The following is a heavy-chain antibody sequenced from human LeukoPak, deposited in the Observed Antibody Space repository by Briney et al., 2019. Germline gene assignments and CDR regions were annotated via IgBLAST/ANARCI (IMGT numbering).Heavy chain of an antibody. CDR1: GFTFSSYA. V-gene: IGHV3-30-3*01. CDR2: ISYDGSNK. CDR3: ARAIVFTSSFDY. D-gene: IGHD1-26*01. Sequence: GRSLRLSCAASGFTFSSYAMHWVRQAPGKGLEWVAVISYDGSNKYYADSVKGRFTISRDNSKNTLYLQMNSLRAEDTAVYYYARAIVFTSSFDYWGQGTLVTVSS. J-gene: IGHJ4*02.